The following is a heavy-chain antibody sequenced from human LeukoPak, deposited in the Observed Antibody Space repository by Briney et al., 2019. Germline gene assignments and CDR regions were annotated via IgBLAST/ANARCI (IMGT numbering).Heavy chain of an antibody. Sequence: GGSLRLSCAASGFTFSSYVMHWVRQATGKGLEWVSAIGTAGDTYYPGSVKGRFTISRENAKNSLYLQMNSLRAGDTAVYYCARGGAAAGTTEFDYWGQGTLVTVSS. CDR1: GFTFSSYV. D-gene: IGHD6-13*01. CDR2: IGTAGDT. CDR3: ARGGAAAGTTEFDY. J-gene: IGHJ4*02. V-gene: IGHV3-13*01.